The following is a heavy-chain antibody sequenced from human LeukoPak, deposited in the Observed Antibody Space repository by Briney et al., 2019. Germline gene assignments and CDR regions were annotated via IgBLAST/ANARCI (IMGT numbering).Heavy chain of an antibody. V-gene: IGHV4-59*08. J-gene: IGHJ5*02. CDR3: AGLIRPGWFDP. Sequence: SQTLSLTCTVSGGSISSYYWSWIRQPPGEGLEWIGYIYYSGSTNYNPSLKSRVTISVDTSKNQFSLKLSSVTAADTAVYYCAGLIRPGWFDPWGQGTLVTVSS. CDR1: GGSISSYY. D-gene: IGHD1-14*01. CDR2: IYYSGST.